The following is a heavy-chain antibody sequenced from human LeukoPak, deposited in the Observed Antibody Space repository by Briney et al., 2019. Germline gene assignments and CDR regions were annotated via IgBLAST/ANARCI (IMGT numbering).Heavy chain of an antibody. J-gene: IGHJ3*02. CDR3: AGARTYYYDMGAFDI. CDR1: GGSISSYY. CDR2: IYYSGST. Sequence: SETLSLTCTVSGGSISSYYWSWIRQPPGKGLEWIGYIYYSGSTNYNPSLKSRVTISVDTSKNQFSLKLSSVTAADTAVYYCAGARTYYYDMGAFDIWGQGTMVTVSS. D-gene: IGHD3-22*01. V-gene: IGHV4-59*01.